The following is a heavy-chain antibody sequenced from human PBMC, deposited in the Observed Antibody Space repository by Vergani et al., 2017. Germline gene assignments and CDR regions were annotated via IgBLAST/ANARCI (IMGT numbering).Heavy chain of an antibody. CDR1: GYTFTSYY. J-gene: IGHJ6*02. CDR2: INPSGGST. Sequence: QVQLVQSGAEVKKPGASVKVSCKASGYTFTSYYMHWVRQAPGQGLEWMGIINPSGGSTSYAQKFQGRVTMTRDTSTSTVYMELSSLRSEDTAVYYCAREDTAMVRPDYYYGMDVWGQGTTVTVSS. CDR3: AREDTAMVRPDYYYGMDV. D-gene: IGHD5-18*01. V-gene: IGHV1-46*01.